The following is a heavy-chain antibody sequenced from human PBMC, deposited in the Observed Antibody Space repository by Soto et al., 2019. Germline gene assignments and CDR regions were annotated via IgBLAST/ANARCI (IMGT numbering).Heavy chain of an antibody. D-gene: IGHD1-1*01. Sequence: QVQLVQSGAEVKKPGASVKVSCKASGYTFSSYGINWVRQAPGQGLEWMGWISAYNGNTHYAQNLQGRVTLTTDTSTSTAYMDLRSLRSDDTAVYYCARDPYSWNDGGDYWGQGTLVTVSS. CDR1: GYTFSSYG. V-gene: IGHV1-18*01. CDR2: ISAYNGNT. J-gene: IGHJ4*02. CDR3: ARDPYSWNDGGDY.